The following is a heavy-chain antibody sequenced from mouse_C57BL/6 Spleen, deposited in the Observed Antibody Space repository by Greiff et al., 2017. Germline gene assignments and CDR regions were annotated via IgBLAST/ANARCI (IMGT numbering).Heavy chain of an antibody. D-gene: IGHD2-1*01. CDR3: ARYGNPAWFAY. Sequence: QVHVKQPGTELVKPGASVKLSCKASGYTFTSYWMHWVKQRPGQGLEWIGNINPSNGGTNYNEKFKSKATLTVDKSSSTAYMQLSSLTSEDSAVYYCARYGNPAWFAYWGQGTLVTVSA. CDR1: GYTFTSYW. J-gene: IGHJ3*01. CDR2: INPSNGGT. V-gene: IGHV1-53*01.